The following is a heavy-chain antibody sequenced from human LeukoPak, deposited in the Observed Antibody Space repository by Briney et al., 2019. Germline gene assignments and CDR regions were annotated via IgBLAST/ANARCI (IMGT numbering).Heavy chain of an antibody. CDR1: GYTFTSYW. CDR2: IYPGDSDT. Sequence: GESLKISCEGSGYTFTSYWIAWVRQMPGKGLEWMGIIYPGDSDTRYSPSFQGQVTISADKSTSTAYLQWSSLTASDTAMYYCARRRDLYSGSYYPFDYWGQGTLVTVSS. D-gene: IGHD1-26*01. J-gene: IGHJ4*02. CDR3: ARRRDLYSGSYYPFDY. V-gene: IGHV5-51*01.